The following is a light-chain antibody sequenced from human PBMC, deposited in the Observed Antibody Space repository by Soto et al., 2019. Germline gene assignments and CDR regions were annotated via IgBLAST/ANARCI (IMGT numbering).Light chain of an antibody. V-gene: IGKV3-11*01. J-gene: IGKJ4*01. Sequence: EIVLTQSPATMSLSPGERTTLSCRASQSVSSNLAWYQQKPGQTPRLLIYDASKRATGIPARFSGSGSGTDFTLTISSLEPEDFAVYYCQQRTNWPLTFGGGTKVEIE. CDR3: QQRTNWPLT. CDR1: QSVSSN. CDR2: DAS.